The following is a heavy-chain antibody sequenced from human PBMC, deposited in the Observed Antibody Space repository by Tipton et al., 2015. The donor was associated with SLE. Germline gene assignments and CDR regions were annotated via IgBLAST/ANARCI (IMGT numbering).Heavy chain of an antibody. J-gene: IGHJ6*03. D-gene: IGHD6-6*01. CDR3: ARDNAQLVPGYMDV. CDR2: INSDGSST. Sequence: SLRLSCTASGFTFSSYWMHWVRQAPGKGLVWVLRINSDGSSTSYADSVKGRFTISRDNAKNTLYLQMNSLRAEDTAVYYCARDNAQLVPGYMDVCGEGTTVTISS. CDR1: GFTFSSYW. V-gene: IGHV3-74*01.